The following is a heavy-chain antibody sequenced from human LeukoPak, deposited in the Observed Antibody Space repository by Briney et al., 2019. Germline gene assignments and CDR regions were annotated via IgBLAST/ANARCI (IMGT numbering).Heavy chain of an antibody. CDR1: GFTFSSYA. V-gene: IGHV3-23*01. CDR3: ARNYSNYGFGDYYYYMDV. CDR2: ISGSGGST. D-gene: IGHD4-11*01. J-gene: IGHJ6*03. Sequence: QAGGSLRLSCAASGFTFSSYAMSWVRQAPGKGLEWVSAISGSGGSTYYADSVKGRFTISRDNSKHTLYLQMNSLRAEDTAVYYCARNYSNYGFGDYYYYMDVWGKGTTVTVSS.